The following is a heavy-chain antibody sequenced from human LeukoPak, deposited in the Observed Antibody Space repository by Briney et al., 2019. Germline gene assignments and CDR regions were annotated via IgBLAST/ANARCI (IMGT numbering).Heavy chain of an antibody. CDR2: IYYSGST. CDR1: GGSISSYY. Sequence: SETLSLTCTVSGGSISSYYWSWIRQPPGKGPEWIGYIYYSGSTNYNPSLKSRVTISVDTSKNQFSLKLSSVTAADTAVYYCAREYYYDSSGYGGVYYFDCWGQGTLVTVSS. D-gene: IGHD3-22*01. J-gene: IGHJ4*02. V-gene: IGHV4-59*01. CDR3: AREYYYDSSGYGGVYYFDC.